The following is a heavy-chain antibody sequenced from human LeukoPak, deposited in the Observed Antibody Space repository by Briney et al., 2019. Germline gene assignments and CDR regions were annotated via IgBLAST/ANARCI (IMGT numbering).Heavy chain of an antibody. V-gene: IGHV4-4*07. D-gene: IGHD3-22*01. CDR2: IYTSGST. J-gene: IGHJ5*02. Sequence: SETLSLTCTVSGGSISSYYWSWIRQPAGKGLEWIGRIYTSGSTNYNPSLKSRVTMSVDTSKNQFSLKLSSVTAADTAVYYCASFRTLYYYDSSGYQVGWFDPWGQGTLVTVSS. CDR1: GGSISSYY. CDR3: ASFRTLYYYDSSGYQVGWFDP.